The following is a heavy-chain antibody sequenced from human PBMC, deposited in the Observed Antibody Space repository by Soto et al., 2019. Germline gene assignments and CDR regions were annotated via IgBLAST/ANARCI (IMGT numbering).Heavy chain of an antibody. CDR1: GFTFSSSW. Sequence: PGGSLRLSCAACGFTFSSSWMHWVRQAPGKGLVWVSRVTGGGSSTYYADSVKGRFTISRDNSKNTLYLQMNSLRAEDTAVYYCARDGIEYSSSWRYGMDVWGQGTTVTVSS. CDR2: VTGGGSST. J-gene: IGHJ6*02. V-gene: IGHV3-74*01. D-gene: IGHD6-6*01. CDR3: ARDGIEYSSSWRYGMDV.